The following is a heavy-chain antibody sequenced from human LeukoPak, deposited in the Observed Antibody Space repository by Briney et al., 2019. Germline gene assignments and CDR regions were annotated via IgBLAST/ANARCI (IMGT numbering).Heavy chain of an antibody. CDR2: ISSSSSYT. J-gene: IGHJ4*02. CDR1: GFTFSSYS. Sequence: GGSLRLSCAASGFTFSSYSMNWVRQAPGKGLEWVSSISSSSSYTYYADSVKGRFTISRDNAKNSLYLQMNSLRAEDTAVYYCARDQGSDILTGYYRSLDYWGQGTLVTVSS. V-gene: IGHV3-21*01. D-gene: IGHD3-9*01. CDR3: ARDQGSDILTGYYRSLDY.